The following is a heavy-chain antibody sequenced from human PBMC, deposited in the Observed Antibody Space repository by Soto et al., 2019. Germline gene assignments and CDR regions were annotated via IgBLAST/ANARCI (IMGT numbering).Heavy chain of an antibody. CDR2: INPSSGNT. CDR1: GYTFSSHG. D-gene: IGHD5-12*01. Sequence: GASVKVSCKTSGYTFSSHGISWVRQAPGQGLEWMGWINPSSGNTHFAPKVQGRVSLTTDTATSTVYMELRSLTSDDTAMYYCVREMDSGYAHDFDYWGQGTLVTSPQ. V-gene: IGHV1-18*04. J-gene: IGHJ4*02. CDR3: VREMDSGYAHDFDY.